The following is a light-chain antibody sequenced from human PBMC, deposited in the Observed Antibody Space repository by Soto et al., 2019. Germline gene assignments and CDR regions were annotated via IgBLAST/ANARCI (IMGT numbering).Light chain of an antibody. CDR1: NSNIGAGYD. CDR2: SST. V-gene: IGLV1-40*01. J-gene: IGLJ3*02. Sequence: QSVLTQPPSVSGAPGQRVTISCAGSNSNIGAGYDVHWYQQLPGAAPKLLVYSSTNRRSGVPHRFSASKSGTSASLAITGLQAEDEADYYCQSYDRSLSGSVFGGGTKVTVL. CDR3: QSYDRSLSGSV.